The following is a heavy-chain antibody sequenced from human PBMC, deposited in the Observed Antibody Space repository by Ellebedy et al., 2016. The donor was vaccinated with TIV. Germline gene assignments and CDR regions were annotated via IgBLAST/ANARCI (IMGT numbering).Heavy chain of an antibody. V-gene: IGHV3-48*03. D-gene: IGHD4-17*01. Sequence: GGSLRLSCVASGFSFSRYEMNWVRQAPGKGLEWVSYISDTGNTIYYADSVKGRFTISRDNAKNLLYLQMDSLRAEDTAVYYCARRGSYGDYAVQINNWFDPWGRGTLVTVSS. CDR2: ISDTGNTI. CDR1: GFSFSRYE. J-gene: IGHJ5*02. CDR3: ARRGSYGDYAVQINNWFDP.